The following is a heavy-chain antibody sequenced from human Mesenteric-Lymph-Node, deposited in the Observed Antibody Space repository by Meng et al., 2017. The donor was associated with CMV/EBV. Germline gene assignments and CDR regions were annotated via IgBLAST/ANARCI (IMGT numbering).Heavy chain of an antibody. D-gene: IGHD5-24*01. CDR3: ARDHKTMISDTGLGYSRLDP. J-gene: IGHJ5*02. CDR2: IYFSGST. CDR1: GGAITGTDYF. Sequence: GSLRLSCTVSGGAITGTDYFWGWIREPPGKGLEWIGSIYFSGSTYTNPTLQSRVTMSIDTSKNQFYLRLSSVTAAETAVYYGARDHKTMISDTGLGYSRLDPWGQGSLVTVSS. V-gene: IGHV4-39*07.